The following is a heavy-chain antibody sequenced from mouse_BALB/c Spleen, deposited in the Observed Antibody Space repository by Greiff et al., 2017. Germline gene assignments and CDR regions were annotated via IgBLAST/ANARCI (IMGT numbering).Heavy chain of an antibody. CDR1: GFSLTSYG. CDR3: ARYGNSYAMDY. CDR2: IWSGGST. D-gene: IGHD2-10*02. J-gene: IGHJ4*01. V-gene: IGHV2-2*02. Sequence: VKLMESGPGLVQPSQSLSITCTVSGFSLTSYGVHWVRQSPGKGLEWLGVIWSGGSTDYNAAFISRLSISKNNSKSQVFFKMNSLQANDTAIYYCARYGNSYAMDYWGQGTSVTVSS.